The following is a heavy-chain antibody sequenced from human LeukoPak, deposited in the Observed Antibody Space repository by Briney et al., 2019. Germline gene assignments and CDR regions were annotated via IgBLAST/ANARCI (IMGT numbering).Heavy chain of an antibody. CDR1: GFTFSTYS. Sequence: GGSLRLSCAASGFTFSTYSMNWVRPAPGKGLEWVSSITASSSYTYYADSVKGRFTISRDNTKNALYLQMNSLRAEDTGIYYCAREDYYESGTDDYWGQGTLVTVFS. J-gene: IGHJ4*02. D-gene: IGHD3-10*01. CDR3: AREDYYESGTDDY. V-gene: IGHV3-21*01. CDR2: ITASSSYT.